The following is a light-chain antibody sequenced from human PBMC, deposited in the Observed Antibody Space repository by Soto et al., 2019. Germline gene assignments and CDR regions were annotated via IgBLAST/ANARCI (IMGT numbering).Light chain of an antibody. J-gene: IGLJ3*02. CDR1: SSNIGAGYE. CDR3: QSYDSSLSGWV. Sequence: QLVLTQPPSLSGAPGQRVAISCTGSSSNIGAGYEVQWYQQLPGTVPKLLIYANTNRPSGVHGRFSGSKSGAAASLAITGLQAEDEADYYCQSYDSSLSGWVFGGGTKVTVL. V-gene: IGLV1-40*01. CDR2: ANT.